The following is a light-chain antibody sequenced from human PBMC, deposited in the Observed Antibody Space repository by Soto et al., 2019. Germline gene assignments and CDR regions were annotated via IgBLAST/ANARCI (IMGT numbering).Light chain of an antibody. CDR3: QSSDSSGTYVV. Sequence: SYELTQPHSVSVSPGQTARITCSGDALPKQYAYWYQQKPGQAPVLVIYKASERPSGIPERFSGSSSGTTVTLTISGVQAEDDADYYCQSSDSSGTYVVFGGGTKLTV. J-gene: IGLJ2*01. V-gene: IGLV3-25*03. CDR1: ALPKQY. CDR2: KAS.